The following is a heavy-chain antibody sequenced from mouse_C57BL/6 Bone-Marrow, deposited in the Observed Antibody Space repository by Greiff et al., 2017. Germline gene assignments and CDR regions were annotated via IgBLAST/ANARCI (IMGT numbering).Heavy chain of an antibody. V-gene: IGHV14-4*01. CDR2: IDPENGDT. D-gene: IGHD1-1*01. CDR3: ATRVYYGSSYWYFDV. CDR1: GFNIKDDY. J-gene: IGHJ1*03. Sequence: VQLQQSGAELVRPGASVKLSCTASGFNIKDDYMHWVKQRPEQGLEWIGWIDPENGDTEYAPKFQGKATITADTSSNTAYLQLSSLTSEDTAVYYCATRVYYGSSYWYFDVWGTGTTVTVSS.